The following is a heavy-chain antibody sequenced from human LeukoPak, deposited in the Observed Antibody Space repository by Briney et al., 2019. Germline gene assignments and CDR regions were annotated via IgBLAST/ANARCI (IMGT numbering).Heavy chain of an antibody. CDR1: GGTFSSYA. D-gene: IGHD3-22*01. CDR2: IIPIFGTA. CDR3: ARDRNVTMIVVVIPGSGWFDP. V-gene: IGHV1-69*13. Sequence: SVKVSCKASGGTFSSYAISWVRQAPGQALEWMGGIIPIFGTANYAQKFQGRVTITADESTSTAYMELSSLRSEDTAVYYCARDRNVTMIVVVIPGSGWFDPWGQGTLVTVSS. J-gene: IGHJ5*02.